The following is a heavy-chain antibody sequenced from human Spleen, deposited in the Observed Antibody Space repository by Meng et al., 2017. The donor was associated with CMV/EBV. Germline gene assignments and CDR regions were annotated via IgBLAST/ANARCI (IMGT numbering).Heavy chain of an antibody. CDR1: GFSLSSYG. V-gene: IGHV3-30*02. Sequence: GESLKISCAASGFSLSSYGIHWVRQVPGKGLEWVSFIPSDGSNEHYADSVKGRFTISRDNSKNTVWLQMNRLRADDTAVYYCARSCNATSCPADWGQGTLVTVSS. CDR3: ARSCNATSCPAD. CDR2: IPSDGSNE. J-gene: IGHJ4*02. D-gene: IGHD2/OR15-2a*01.